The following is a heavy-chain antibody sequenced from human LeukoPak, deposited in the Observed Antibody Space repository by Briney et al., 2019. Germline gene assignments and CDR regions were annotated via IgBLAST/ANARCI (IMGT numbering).Heavy chain of an antibody. J-gene: IGHJ6*03. Sequence: PGGSLRLSCAASGFTFSSYGMSWVRQAPGKGLEWVSSISISSNYIYYPDSLKGRFTISRDNAKNSLYLQMNSLRAEDTAVYYCARDFIAAAGLPYYYYYMDVWGKGTTVTVSS. CDR3: ARDFIAAAGLPYYYYYMDV. CDR1: GFTFSSYG. D-gene: IGHD6-13*01. V-gene: IGHV3-21*01. CDR2: ISISSNYI.